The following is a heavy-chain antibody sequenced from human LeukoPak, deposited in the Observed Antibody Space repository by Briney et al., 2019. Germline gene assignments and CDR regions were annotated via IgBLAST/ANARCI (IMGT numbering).Heavy chain of an antibody. Sequence: GGSLRLSCAASGFTFSSYSMNWVRQAPGKGLEWVSSISSSSGYIYYADSVKGRFTISRDNAKNSLYLQMNSLRAEDTAVYYCARDLYYGSGSYYGYWGQGTLVTVSS. CDR3: ARDLYYGSGSYYGY. CDR2: ISSSSGYI. J-gene: IGHJ4*02. V-gene: IGHV3-21*01. CDR1: GFTFSSYS. D-gene: IGHD3-10*01.